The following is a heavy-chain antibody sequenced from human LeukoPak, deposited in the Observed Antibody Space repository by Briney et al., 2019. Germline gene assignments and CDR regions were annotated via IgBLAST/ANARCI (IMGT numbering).Heavy chain of an antibody. D-gene: IGHD6-13*01. V-gene: IGHV1-8*01. J-gene: IGHJ5*02. CDR1: GYTFTSYD. CDR2: MNPNSGNT. CDR3: AGLSYSSSWYGDYNWFDP. Sequence: ASVKVSCKASGYTFTSYDINWVRQATGQGLEWMGWMNPNSGNTGYAQKFQGRVTMTRNTSISTAYMELSSLRSEDTAVYYCAGLSYSSSWYGDYNWFDPWGQGTLVTVSS.